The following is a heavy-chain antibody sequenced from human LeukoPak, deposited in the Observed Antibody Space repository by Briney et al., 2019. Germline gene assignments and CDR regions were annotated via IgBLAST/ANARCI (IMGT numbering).Heavy chain of an antibody. CDR2: IYYSGST. Sequence: SETLSLTCTVSGGSISSGGYYWSWIRQHPGKGLEWIGYIYYSGSTYYNPSLKSRVTISVDTSKNQFSLKLSSVTAADTAVYYCARGGRLRSKPPGYWGQGTLVTVSS. J-gene: IGHJ4*02. D-gene: IGHD4-17*01. CDR1: GGSISSGGYY. V-gene: IGHV4-31*03. CDR3: ARGGRLRSKPPGY.